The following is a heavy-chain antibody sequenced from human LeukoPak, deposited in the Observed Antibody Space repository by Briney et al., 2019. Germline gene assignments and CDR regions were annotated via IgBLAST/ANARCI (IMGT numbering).Heavy chain of an antibody. CDR3: ARVSSGWYEEFDY. J-gene: IGHJ4*02. CDR1: GYTFTGYY. Sequence: ASVKVSCXASGYTFTGYYMHWVRQAPGQGLEWMGRINPNSGGTNYAQKFQGRVTMTRDTSISTAYMELSRLRSDDTAVYYCARVSSGWYEEFDYWGQGTLVTVSS. CDR2: INPNSGGT. D-gene: IGHD6-19*01. V-gene: IGHV1-2*06.